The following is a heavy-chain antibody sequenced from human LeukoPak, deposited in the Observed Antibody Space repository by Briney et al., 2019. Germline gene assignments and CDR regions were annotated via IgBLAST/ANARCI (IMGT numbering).Heavy chain of an antibody. CDR1: GFTFSSYG. J-gene: IGHJ4*02. CDR3: ASQGHSGSYIMVDY. Sequence: GGSLRLSCAASGFTFSSYGMHWVRQAPGKGLEWVAVISYDGSDKYSADSVKGRFTISRDNAKNSLYLQMNSLRAEDTAVYYCASQGHSGSYIMVDYWGQGTLVTVSS. V-gene: IGHV3-30*03. D-gene: IGHD1-26*01. CDR2: ISYDGSDK.